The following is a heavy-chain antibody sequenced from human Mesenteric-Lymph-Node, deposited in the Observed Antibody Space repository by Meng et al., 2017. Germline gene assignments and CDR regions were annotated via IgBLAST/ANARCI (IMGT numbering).Heavy chain of an antibody. D-gene: IGHD3-10*02. V-gene: IGHV6-1*01. J-gene: IGHJ4*02. Sequence: RHQSGPGLGKPSQTLSLPWAISGDSVSSNSAAWNWIRQSPSRGLEWLGRTYYRSKYYNDYALSVKSRITINPDTSKNQFSLQLNSVTPEDTAIYYCARDWGDVRGGFDFWGQGTLVTVSS. CDR3: ARDWGDVRGGFDF. CDR2: TYYRSKYYN. CDR1: GDSVSSNSAA.